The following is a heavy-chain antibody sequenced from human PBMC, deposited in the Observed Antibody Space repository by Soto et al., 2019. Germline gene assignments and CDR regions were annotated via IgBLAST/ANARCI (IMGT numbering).Heavy chain of an antibody. CDR2: ISGSGGST. CDR1: GINFIYNS. J-gene: IGHJ4*02. CDR3: ANDGGILSGL. D-gene: IGHD3-9*01. Sequence: GCSWTDSGGASGINFIYNSMGCVRQDPGKGLEWVSAISGSGGSTYYADSVKGRFTISRDNSKNTLYLQMNSLRAEDTAVYYCANDGGILSGLWGQGTLVTGSS. V-gene: IGHV3-23*01.